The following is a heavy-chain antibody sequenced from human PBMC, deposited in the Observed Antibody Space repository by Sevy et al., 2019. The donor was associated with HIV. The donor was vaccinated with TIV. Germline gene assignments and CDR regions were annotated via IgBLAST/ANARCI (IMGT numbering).Heavy chain of an antibody. CDR3: ARVPTGGSYYYYGMDV. CDR2: ISYDGSNK. D-gene: IGHD4-4*01. CDR1: GFTFSSYA. Sequence: GGSLRLSCAASGFTFSSYAMHWVRQAPGKGLEWVAVISYDGSNKYYADSVKGRFTISRDNSKNTLYLQMNSLRAEDTAVYYCARVPTGGSYYYYGMDVWGQGITVTVSS. J-gene: IGHJ6*02. V-gene: IGHV3-30-3*01.